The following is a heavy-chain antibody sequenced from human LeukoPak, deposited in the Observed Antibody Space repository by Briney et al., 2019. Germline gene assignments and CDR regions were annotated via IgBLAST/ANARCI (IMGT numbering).Heavy chain of an antibody. CDR3: ARGRVWDIVVVVAAHPPFDY. CDR2: INHSGST. CDR1: GGSFSGYY. J-gene: IGHJ4*02. Sequence: SETLSLTCAVYGGSFSGYYWNWIRQPPGKGLEWIGEINHSGSTNYNPSLKSRVTISVDTSKNQFSLKLSSVTAADTAVYYCARGRVWDIVVVVAAHPPFDYWGQGTLVTVSS. D-gene: IGHD2-15*01. V-gene: IGHV4-34*01.